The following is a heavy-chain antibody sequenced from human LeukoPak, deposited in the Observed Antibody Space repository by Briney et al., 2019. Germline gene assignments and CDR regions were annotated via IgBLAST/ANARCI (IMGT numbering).Heavy chain of an antibody. CDR3: AEGYYFDY. CDR1: GFPFNAYW. Sequence: PGGSLRLSCAASGFPFNAYWMSWVRQAPGKGLEWVANIKQDGSEKYYVDSVKGRFTISRDNAKNSLYLQMNSLRAEDTAVYYCAEGYYFDYWGQGTLVTVSS. V-gene: IGHV3-7*03. J-gene: IGHJ4*02. CDR2: IKQDGSEK.